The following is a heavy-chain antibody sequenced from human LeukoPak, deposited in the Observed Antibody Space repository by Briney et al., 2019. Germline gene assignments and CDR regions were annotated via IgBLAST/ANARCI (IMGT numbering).Heavy chain of an antibody. D-gene: IGHD6-13*01. CDR2: IYTSGST. Sequence: PSETLSLTCTVSGGSISSHYWSWIRQPAGKGLEWIGRIYTSGSTNYNPSLKSRVTMSVDTSKNQFSLKLSSVTAADTAVYYCARDKGLDSSSWYPLPFDYWGQGTLVTVSS. J-gene: IGHJ4*02. CDR3: ARDKGLDSSSWYPLPFDY. V-gene: IGHV4-4*07. CDR1: GGSISSHY.